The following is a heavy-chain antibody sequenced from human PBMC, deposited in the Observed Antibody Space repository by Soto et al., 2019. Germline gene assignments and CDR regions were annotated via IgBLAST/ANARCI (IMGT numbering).Heavy chain of an antibody. V-gene: IGHV1-18*01. CDR1: GYTFTTYG. J-gene: IGHJ4*02. CDR3: ARRAGTSHHFDY. D-gene: IGHD1-7*01. Sequence: QVHLVQSGAEVKKPGASVKVSCKASGYTFTTYGITWVRQAPGQGLEWMGWISAYNANTNYAQKFQGRVAMTTDTSTRTAYMELRRLRSDDTAVYYCARRAGTSHHFDYWGQGTQVTVSS. CDR2: ISAYNANT.